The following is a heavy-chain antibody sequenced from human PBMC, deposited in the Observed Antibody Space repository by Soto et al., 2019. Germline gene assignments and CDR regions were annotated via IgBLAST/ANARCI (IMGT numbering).Heavy chain of an antibody. D-gene: IGHD4-17*01. CDR3: AKDYGDLDY. V-gene: IGHV3-30*18. J-gene: IGHJ4*02. Sequence: QVQLVESGGGVVQPGRSLRLSCAASGFTFSSYGMHWVRQAPGKGLEWVAVISYDGSNKYYADSVKGRFTISRDNSKNPLYLQMNRLRAEDTAVYYCAKDYGDLDYWGQGTLVTVSS. CDR2: ISYDGSNK. CDR1: GFTFSSYG.